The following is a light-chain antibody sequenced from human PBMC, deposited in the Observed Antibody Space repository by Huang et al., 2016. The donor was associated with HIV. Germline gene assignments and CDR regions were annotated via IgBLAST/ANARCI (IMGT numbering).Light chain of an antibody. J-gene: IGKJ2*01. CDR2: DAS. CDR1: QDIVNY. V-gene: IGKV1-33*01. CDR3: QQYDGLPYT. Sequence: DIQMTQSPSSLSTFIGDKVTITCQASQDIVNYLNWYQQRPGKAPKLLIYDASSLETGVTSRFSGGGSGTTFTFTITNLRPEDVATYYCQQYDGLPYTFGQGTLIEI.